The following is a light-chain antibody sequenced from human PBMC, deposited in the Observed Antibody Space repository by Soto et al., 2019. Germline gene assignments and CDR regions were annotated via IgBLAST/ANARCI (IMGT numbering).Light chain of an antibody. CDR3: SSYTRRSTLV. V-gene: IGLV2-14*01. CDR1: SSDVGGYNY. J-gene: IGLJ1*01. Sequence: QSALTQPASVSGSPGQSITISCTGTSSDVGGYNYVSWYQQHPGKAPKLMIYEVSNRPSGVSNRFSGAKSGNTASLTISGLQAEDEADYDCSSYTRRSTLVFGTGTELTVL. CDR2: EVS.